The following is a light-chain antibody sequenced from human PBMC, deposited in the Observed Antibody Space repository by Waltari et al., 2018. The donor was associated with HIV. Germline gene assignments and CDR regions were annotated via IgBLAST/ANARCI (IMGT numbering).Light chain of an antibody. J-gene: IGLJ3*02. CDR3: GTWDSSVGAAV. V-gene: IGLV1-51*01. Sequence: QSVLTQPPSVSAAPRQKVTISCPASRSKFGSGCVSWYQHLPGAAPRLLIYDNTKRPSCISDRFSGSKSGTSATLGITGLQTGDEADYYCGTWDSSVGAAVFGGGTRLTVL. CDR2: DNT. CDR1: RSKFGSGC.